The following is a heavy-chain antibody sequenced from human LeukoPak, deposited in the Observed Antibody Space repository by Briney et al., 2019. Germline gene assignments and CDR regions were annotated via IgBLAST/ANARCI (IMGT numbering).Heavy chain of an antibody. CDR3: ANSPGGFQWLDP. Sequence: PSETLSLTCNVSGVSINTGGYYWHWVRQHPGKGLEWIGSIYFTGAPNYNPSFKSRVIISTDTSKNQFSLQLSSVTAADTAVYYCANSPGGFQWLDPWGQGTLVTVSS. CDR1: GVSINTGGYY. D-gene: IGHD3-16*01. CDR2: IYFTGAP. J-gene: IGHJ5*02. V-gene: IGHV4-31*03.